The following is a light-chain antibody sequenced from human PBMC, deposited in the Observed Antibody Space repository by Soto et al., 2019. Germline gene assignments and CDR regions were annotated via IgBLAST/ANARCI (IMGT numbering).Light chain of an antibody. V-gene: IGKV3-20*01. Sequence: EIVLTQSPGTLSLSPGERATLSCRASQSVSSGSLAWYQQKPGQSPRLLLYGASNRATGIPDRFSGSGSGTEFTLTISRLEPEDFAVYSCQQYGSSPYTFGQGTKLEIK. J-gene: IGKJ2*01. CDR1: QSVSSGS. CDR3: QQYGSSPYT. CDR2: GAS.